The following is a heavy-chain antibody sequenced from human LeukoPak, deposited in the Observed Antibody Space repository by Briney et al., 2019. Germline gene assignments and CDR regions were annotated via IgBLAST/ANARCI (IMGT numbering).Heavy chain of an antibody. Sequence: SETLSLTCAVYGGSFSGYYWSWIRQPPGKGLEWIGVINHSGSTNYNPSLKSRVTISVDTSKNQFSLKLSSVTAADTAVYYCARGGPTSSGSYYFDYWGQGTLVTASS. V-gene: IGHV4-34*01. J-gene: IGHJ4*02. CDR2: INHSGST. CDR1: GGSFSGYY. D-gene: IGHD3-22*01. CDR3: ARGGPTSSGSYYFDY.